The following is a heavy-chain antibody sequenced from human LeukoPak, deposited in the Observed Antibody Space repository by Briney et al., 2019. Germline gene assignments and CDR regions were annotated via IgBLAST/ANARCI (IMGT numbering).Heavy chain of an antibody. J-gene: IGHJ4*02. D-gene: IGHD2/OR15-2a*01. CDR3: ARGGLSIMGY. V-gene: IGHV3-48*01. Sequence: GGSLRLSCGASGITFSSYSMNWVRQAPGKGLEWVSYISSSGSTKYYADSVKGRFTISRDNARNSLYLQMNSLRAEDTAVYFCARGGLSIMGYWGQGTLVTVSA. CDR1: GITFSSYS. CDR2: ISSSGSTK.